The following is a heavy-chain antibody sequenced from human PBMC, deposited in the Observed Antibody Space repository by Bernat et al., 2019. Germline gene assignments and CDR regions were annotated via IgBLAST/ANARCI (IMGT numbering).Heavy chain of an antibody. CDR2: INGYNGNT. CDR3: ARAGGGGGAGATWGDDWFDP. D-gene: IGHD1-26*01. J-gene: IGHJ5*02. V-gene: IGHV1-18*01. Sequence: LLVQSGAEVKKPGASVRVSCQASDYTFLTNGISWVRLAPGQGLEWMGWINGYNGNTKYAERLQGRVTMTTDRSTSTAYMELRSLTADDTAVYYCARAGGGGGAGATWGDDWFDPWGQGTLVTVSS. CDR1: DYTFLTNG.